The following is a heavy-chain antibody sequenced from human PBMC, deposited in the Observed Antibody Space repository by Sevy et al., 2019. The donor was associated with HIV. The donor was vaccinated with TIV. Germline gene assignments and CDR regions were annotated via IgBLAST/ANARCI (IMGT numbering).Heavy chain of an antibody. V-gene: IGHV3-11*01. CDR3: AGDMSAYTRNWNHEDSDAFDI. CDR1: GFTFSDYY. CDR2: ISSGGSTI. J-gene: IGHJ3*02. D-gene: IGHD1-1*01. Sequence: GGSLRLSCAASGFTFSDYYMSWIRQAPGKGLEWVSYISSGGSTIYYADSVKGRFAISRDNAKNSLYLQMNRLRAEDTAVYYCAGDMSAYTRNWNHEDSDAFDIWGQGTSVTVSS.